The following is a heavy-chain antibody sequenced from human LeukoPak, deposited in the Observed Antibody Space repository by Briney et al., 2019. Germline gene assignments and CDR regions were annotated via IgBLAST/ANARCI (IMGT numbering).Heavy chain of an antibody. CDR1: GFTFSSYW. CDR2: IKQDGSEK. V-gene: IGHV3-7*01. J-gene: IGHJ4*02. Sequence: PGGSLRLSCAASGFTFSSYWMSWVRQAPGKGLEWVANIKQDGSEKYYVDSVKGRFTISRDNAKNSLYLQMNSLRAEDTAVYYCARLAKDILLTTRFGYFDYWGQGTLVTVSS. D-gene: IGHD2-8*01. CDR3: ARLAKDILLTTRFGYFDY.